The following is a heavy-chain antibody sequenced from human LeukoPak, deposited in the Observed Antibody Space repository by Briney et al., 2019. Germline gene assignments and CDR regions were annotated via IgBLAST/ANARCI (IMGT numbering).Heavy chain of an antibody. V-gene: IGHV4-34*01. CDR2: IYHSGST. CDR3: ARDDGEDNAFDI. CDR1: GGSFSGYY. J-gene: IGHJ3*02. D-gene: IGHD1-1*01. Sequence: PSETLSLTCAVYGGSFSGYYRSWIRQPPGKGLEWIGEIYHSGSTNYNPSLKSRVTISVDKSKNQFSLKLSSVTAADTAVYYCARDDGEDNAFDIWGQGTMVTVSS.